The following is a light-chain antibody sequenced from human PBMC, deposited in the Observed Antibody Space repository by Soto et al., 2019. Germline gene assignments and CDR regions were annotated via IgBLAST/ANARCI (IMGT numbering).Light chain of an antibody. CDR1: SNDIGDYNY. CDR2: EVS. V-gene: IGLV2-14*01. CDR3: SSYTSSNTLYV. J-gene: IGLJ1*01. Sequence: QSALTQPASVSGSPGQSITISCTGTSNDIGDYNYVSWFQQHPGKAPKLMIYEVSNRPSGISTRFSGSKSGNTASLTISGLQAEDEADYYCSSYTSSNTLYVFGNGTKVTVL.